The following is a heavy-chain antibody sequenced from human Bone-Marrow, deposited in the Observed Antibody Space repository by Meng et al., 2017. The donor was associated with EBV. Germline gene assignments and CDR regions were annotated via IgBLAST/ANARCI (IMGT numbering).Heavy chain of an antibody. CDR2: FLPILGAP. V-gene: IGHV1-69*01. Sequence: QVQLVQSGAEVKRPGSSVKVSCKASGGTIRISAISWLRQAPGQGLEWMGGFLPILGAPNYAQRFQDRVTITADESTSTGYMELSSLRSDDTAVYYCARESGRGYSSDYWGQGTLVTVSS. J-gene: IGHJ4*02. CDR3: ARESGRGYSSDY. D-gene: IGHD5-18*01. CDR1: GGTIRISA.